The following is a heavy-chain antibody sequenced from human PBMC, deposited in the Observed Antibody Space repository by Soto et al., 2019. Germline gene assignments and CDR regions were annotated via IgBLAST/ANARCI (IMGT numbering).Heavy chain of an antibody. J-gene: IGHJ6*02. D-gene: IGHD3-10*01. CDR1: GGSISSSNW. Sequence: QVQLQESGPGLVKPSGTLSLTCAVSGGSISSSNWWSWVRQPPGKGLEWIGEIYHSGSTNYNPSLKSRVTISVDKSKNQFSLKLSSVTAADTAVYYCASQYYYGSELVYCYYYGMDVWGQGTTVTVSS. CDR2: IYHSGST. CDR3: ASQYYYGSELVYCYYYGMDV. V-gene: IGHV4-4*02.